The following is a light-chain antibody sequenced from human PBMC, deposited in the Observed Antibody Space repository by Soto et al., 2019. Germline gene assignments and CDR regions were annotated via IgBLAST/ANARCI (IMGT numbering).Light chain of an antibody. V-gene: IGLV1-47*02. Sequence: QSVLTQPPSASATPGQRVTISCSGSGSNIGNNNAYWYQHVPGTAPKLIIHHNTLRPSWVPDRFSGSKSGTSASLAISGPQSDDDSDIYWAAWDDSLGALVFGGGTKLTAL. CDR3: AAWDDSLGALV. J-gene: IGLJ2*01. CDR2: HNT. CDR1: GSNIGNNN.